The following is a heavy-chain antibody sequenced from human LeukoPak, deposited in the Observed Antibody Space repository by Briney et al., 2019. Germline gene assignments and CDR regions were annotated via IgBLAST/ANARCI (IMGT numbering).Heavy chain of an antibody. CDR3: ARVVHCSGGSCYSPSYYYYSMDV. J-gene: IGHJ6*02. D-gene: IGHD2-15*01. Sequence: PGGSLRLSCAASGFTFSSYSMNWVRQAPGKGLEWVSSISSSSSYIYYADSLKGRFTISRDNSKNALYLQMNSLRAEDTAVYYCARVVHCSGGSCYSPSYYYYSMDVWGQGTTVTVSS. V-gene: IGHV3-21*01. CDR1: GFTFSSYS. CDR2: ISSSSSYI.